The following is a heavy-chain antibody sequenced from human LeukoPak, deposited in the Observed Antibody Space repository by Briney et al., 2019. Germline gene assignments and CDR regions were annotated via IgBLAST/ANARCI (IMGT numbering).Heavy chain of an antibody. V-gene: IGHV1-3*01. CDR3: ARDSSSYDILTGYQYYFDY. CDR2: INAGNGNT. CDR1: GHTFTSYA. Sequence: ASVKVSCKASGHTFTSYAMHWVRQAPGQRLEWMGWINAGNGNTKYSQKFQGRVTITRDTSASTAYMELSSLRSEDTAVYYCARDSSSYDILTGYQYYFDYWGQGTLVTVSS. D-gene: IGHD3-9*01. J-gene: IGHJ4*02.